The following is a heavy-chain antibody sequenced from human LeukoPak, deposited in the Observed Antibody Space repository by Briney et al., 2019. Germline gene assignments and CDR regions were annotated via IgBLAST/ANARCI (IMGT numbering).Heavy chain of an antibody. CDR1: GYSFTNYW. CDR3: ARATKNYEYYFDY. D-gene: IGHD1-7*01. J-gene: IGHJ4*02. V-gene: IGHV5-51*01. Sequence: GESLKISCKASGYSFTNYWIGWVRQMPGKGLEWMGIIYPSDSDTRYSPSFLGQVTISVDKSISTAYLQWSSLKASDTAMYYCARATKNYEYYFDYWGQGTLVTVSS. CDR2: IYPSDSDT.